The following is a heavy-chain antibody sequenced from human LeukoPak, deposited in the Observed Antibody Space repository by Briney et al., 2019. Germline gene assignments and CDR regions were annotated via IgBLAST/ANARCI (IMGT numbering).Heavy chain of an antibody. CDR1: GGSFSGYY. CDR2: INHSGST. Sequence: SETLSLTCAVYGGSFSGYYWSWIRQPPGKGLEWIGEINHSGSTNYNPSLKSRVTISVDTSKNQFSLKLSSVTAADTAVYYCAREGVEDYYDSSGYLGDWGQGTLVTVSS. D-gene: IGHD3-22*01. J-gene: IGHJ4*02. CDR3: AREGVEDYYDSSGYLGD. V-gene: IGHV4-34*01.